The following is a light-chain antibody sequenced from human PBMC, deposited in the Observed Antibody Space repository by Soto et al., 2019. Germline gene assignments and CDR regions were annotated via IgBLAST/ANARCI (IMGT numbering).Light chain of an antibody. J-gene: IGKJ4*01. Sequence: ETVITQSPASLHVCPGERATLSCRASQSVSSNLAWYQHTPGQSPRLLIYGASSRATGIPDRFSGSGSGTDFTLTISRLEPEDFAVYYCQQYYSIPLTFGGGTKVDIK. CDR2: GAS. CDR3: QQYYSIPLT. V-gene: IGKV3-20*01. CDR1: QSVSSN.